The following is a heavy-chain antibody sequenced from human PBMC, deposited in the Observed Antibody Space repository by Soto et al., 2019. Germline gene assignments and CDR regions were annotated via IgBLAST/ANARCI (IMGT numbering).Heavy chain of an antibody. D-gene: IGHD5-12*01. CDR1: GGSISSGGYY. V-gene: IGHV4-31*03. Sequence: PSETLSLTCTVSGGSISSGGYYWSWIRQHPGKGLEWFGYIYYSGSTYYNPYLKSRVTISVDKSKNQFSLKLSSVTAADTAVYYCAREVVEMATIRGAFDIWGQGTMVTVSS. J-gene: IGHJ3*02. CDR2: IYYSGST. CDR3: AREVVEMATIRGAFDI.